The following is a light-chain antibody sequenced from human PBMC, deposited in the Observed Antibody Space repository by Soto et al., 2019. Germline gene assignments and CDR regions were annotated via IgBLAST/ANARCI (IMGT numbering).Light chain of an antibody. CDR1: YTDVGGYNR. CDR3: VSYIESSLTPWV. Sequence: QSALTQPASVSVSPGQSITISCTGTYTDVGGYNRVSWYQHHAGKGPKMWIFEGDNRPSVISDRFSGSKSGDTASLTISDLQAEDEADYYCVSYIESSLTPWVFGVGTKVTVL. J-gene: IGLJ3*02. V-gene: IGLV2-14*01. CDR2: EGD.